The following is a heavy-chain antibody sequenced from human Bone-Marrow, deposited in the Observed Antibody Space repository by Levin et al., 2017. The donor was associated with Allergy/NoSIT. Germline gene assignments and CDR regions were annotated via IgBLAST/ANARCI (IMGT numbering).Heavy chain of an antibody. CDR2: IWYDGSKE. J-gene: IGHJ3*02. Sequence: GGSLRLSCAASGFTFSDYGMHWVRQAPGKGLEWVAVIWYDGSKEFYAASVKGRLTISRDNSKNTLFLQMGALRVDDTAVYYCARPCLSRPYDAFDIWGQGTMVTVSS. D-gene: IGHD3-16*01. V-gene: IGHV3-33*01. CDR3: ARPCLSRPYDAFDI. CDR1: GFTFSDYG.